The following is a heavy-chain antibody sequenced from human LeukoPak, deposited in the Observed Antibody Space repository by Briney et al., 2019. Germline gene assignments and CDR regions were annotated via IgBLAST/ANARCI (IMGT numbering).Heavy chain of an antibody. CDR2: IYYSGST. Sequence: SETLSLTCTVSGGSISTYYWSWIRQPPGKGLEWIGYIYYSGSTNYNPSLKSRVTMSVDTSKNQFSLKLTSVTAVDTAVYYCARDYSNYIMDYWGQGTLVTVSS. J-gene: IGHJ4*02. D-gene: IGHD4-11*01. CDR3: ARDYSNYIMDY. CDR1: GGSISTYY. V-gene: IGHV4-59*01.